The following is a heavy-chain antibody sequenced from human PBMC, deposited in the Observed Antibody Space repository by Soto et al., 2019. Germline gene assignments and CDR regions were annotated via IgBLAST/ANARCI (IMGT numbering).Heavy chain of an antibody. J-gene: IGHJ4*02. Sequence: EVQLLESGGGLVQPGGSLRLSCAASGFTFSSYAMSWVRQAPGKGLEWVSAISGSGGSTYYADSVKGRFTTTRDNSKNRLYQQMNSLRAVDTAVYYCANVLVYSFSAAPGTHYVDYWGQGTLVTVSS. CDR1: GFTFSSYA. CDR3: ANVLVYSFSAAPGTHYVDY. CDR2: ISGSGGST. D-gene: IGHD3-10*02. V-gene: IGHV3-23*01.